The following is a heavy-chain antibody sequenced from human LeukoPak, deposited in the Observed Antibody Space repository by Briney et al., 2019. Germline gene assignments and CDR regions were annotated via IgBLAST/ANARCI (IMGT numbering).Heavy chain of an antibody. V-gene: IGHV5-51*01. Sequence: GESLKISCKASGYRFTNSWIGWVRQMPGKGLGWVGIIYPGDSDTRYSPSFQGQITISADKSISTAYLQWSSLKASDTAIYYCATQMTTVTNNYFDPWGQGTLVTVSS. CDR1: GYRFTNSW. D-gene: IGHD4-17*01. J-gene: IGHJ5*02. CDR3: ATQMTTVTNNYFDP. CDR2: IYPGDSDT.